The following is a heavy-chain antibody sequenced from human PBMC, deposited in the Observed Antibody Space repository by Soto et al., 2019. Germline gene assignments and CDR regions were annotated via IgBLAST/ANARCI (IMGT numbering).Heavy chain of an antibody. CDR3: ARPRYPGRGYYGMDV. J-gene: IGHJ6*02. CDR1: GYRFTNYW. CDR2: IYRSDSDI. D-gene: IGHD2-15*01. Sequence: PGESLKISCKGSGYRFTNYWIAWVRQRPGKGLEWMGIIYRSDSDIRYSPSFQGQVTISADKSISTAYLQWSSLKASDTAMYYCARPRYPGRGYYGMDVWGQGTTVTVSS. V-gene: IGHV5-51*01.